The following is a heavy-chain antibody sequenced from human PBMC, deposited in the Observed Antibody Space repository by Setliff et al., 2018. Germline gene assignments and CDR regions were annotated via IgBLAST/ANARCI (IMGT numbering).Heavy chain of an antibody. CDR3: ARTGTYRYFDY. CDR2: IYASWST. CDR1: GDSISSRPFY. J-gene: IGHJ4*02. Sequence: PSETLSLTCTVSGDSISSRPFYWGWFRQPAGKELEWIGHIYASWSTNYNPSLKSRVTISLDTSKNQFSLKLRSVTAADTAVYYCARTGTYRYFDYWGQGALVTVSS. V-gene: IGHV4-61*09. D-gene: IGHD1-1*01.